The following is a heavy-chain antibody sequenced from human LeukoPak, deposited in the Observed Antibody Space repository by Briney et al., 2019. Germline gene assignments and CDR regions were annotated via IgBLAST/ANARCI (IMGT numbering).Heavy chain of an antibody. Sequence: GESLKISCKASGYSLTSYWIGWLRQLPGKGRRWMGIIYLYDSDTRYSPSLQGQVTISADKSISTAYLQWSNLKASDTAMYYCARHIGYSAWNPDYWGEGTLVTVSS. CDR1: GYSLTSYW. D-gene: IGHD5-12*01. CDR2: IYLYDSDT. CDR3: ARHIGYSAWNPDY. J-gene: IGHJ4*02. V-gene: IGHV5-51*01.